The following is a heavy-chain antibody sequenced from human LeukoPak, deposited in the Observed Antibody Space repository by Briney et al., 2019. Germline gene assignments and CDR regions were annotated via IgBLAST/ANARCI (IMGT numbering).Heavy chain of an antibody. CDR2: INHSGST. D-gene: IGHD3-10*01. Sequence: SETLSLTCAVYGGSFSGYYWSWIRQPPGKGLEWIGEINHSGSTNYNPSLKSRVTISVDTSKNQFSLKLSSVTAADTAVYYCARAPMVRGAPNDPRGQGTLVTVSS. J-gene: IGHJ5*02. CDR1: GGSFSGYY. CDR3: ARAPMVRGAPNDP. V-gene: IGHV4-34*01.